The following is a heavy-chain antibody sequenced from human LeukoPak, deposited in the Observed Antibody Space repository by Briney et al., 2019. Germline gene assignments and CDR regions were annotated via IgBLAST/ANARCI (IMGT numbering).Heavy chain of an antibody. CDR1: GFTVSSNY. J-gene: IGHJ4*02. V-gene: IGHV3-53*01. CDR2: IYSGGST. Sequence: PGGSLRLSCAASGFTVSSNYMSWVRQAPGKGLEWVSVIYSGGSTYYADSVKGRFTISRDNSKNTLYLQMNSLRADDTAVYYCARAGGGWLQPHFDYWGQGTLVTVSS. D-gene: IGHD5-24*01. CDR3: ARAGGGWLQPHFDY.